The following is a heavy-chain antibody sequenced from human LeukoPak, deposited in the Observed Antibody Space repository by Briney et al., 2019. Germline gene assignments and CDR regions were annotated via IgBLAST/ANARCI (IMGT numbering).Heavy chain of an antibody. J-gene: IGHJ4*02. CDR1: RFTFSTYG. CDR3: AKSSYYDSSGYYRVYYFDF. V-gene: IGHV3-23*01. CDR2: ISGSGGST. Sequence: GGSLRLSCAASRFTFSTYGMSWVRQAPGKGLEWVSSISGSGGSTNYADSVKGRFTISRDNSKNTLYLQMNSLRDEDTAVYYCAKSSYYDSSGYYRVYYFDFWGQGTLVTVSS. D-gene: IGHD3-22*01.